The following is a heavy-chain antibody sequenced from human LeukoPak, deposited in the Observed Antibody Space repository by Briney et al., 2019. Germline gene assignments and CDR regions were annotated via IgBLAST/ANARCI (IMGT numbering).Heavy chain of an antibody. V-gene: IGHV1-69*13. CDR2: IIPIFGTA. D-gene: IGHD3-22*01. Sequence: ASVKVSCRASGGTFSSYAISWVRQAPGQGLEWMGGIIPIFGTANYAQKFQGRVTITADESTSTAYMELSSLRSEDTAVYYCARANDSSGYYYYNSYYFDYWGQGTLVTVSS. CDR3: ARANDSSGYYYYNSYYFDY. J-gene: IGHJ4*02. CDR1: GGTFSSYA.